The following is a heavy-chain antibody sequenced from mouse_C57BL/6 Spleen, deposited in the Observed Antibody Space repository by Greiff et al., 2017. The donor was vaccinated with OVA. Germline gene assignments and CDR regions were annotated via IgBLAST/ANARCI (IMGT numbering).Heavy chain of an antibody. J-gene: IGHJ4*01. V-gene: IGHV1-18*01. CDR1: GYTFTDYN. CDR3: ARNYGSRDAMDY. Sequence: SGPELVKPGASVKIPCKASGYTFTDYNMDWVKQNHGKSLEWIGDINPNNGGTIYNQKFKGKATLTVDKSSSTAYMELRSLTSEDTAVYYCARNYGSRDAMDYWGQGTSVTVSS. CDR2: INPNNGGT. D-gene: IGHD1-1*01.